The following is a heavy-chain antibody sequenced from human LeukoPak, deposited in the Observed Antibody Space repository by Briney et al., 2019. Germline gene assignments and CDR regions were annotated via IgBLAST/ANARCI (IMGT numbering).Heavy chain of an antibody. CDR3: AKAPVTTCSGAYCYPFDY. CDR1: GFTFSSYA. V-gene: IGHV3-30*02. CDR2: MRYDGSNK. J-gene: IGHJ4*02. Sequence: GGSLRLSCAASGFTFSSYAMHWVRQAPGKGLEGVAYMRYDGSNKYYADFVKGRFTISRDSYKNTLYLQMNSLRAEDAAVYYCAKAPVTTCSGAYCYPFDYWGQGTLVTVSS. D-gene: IGHD2-15*01.